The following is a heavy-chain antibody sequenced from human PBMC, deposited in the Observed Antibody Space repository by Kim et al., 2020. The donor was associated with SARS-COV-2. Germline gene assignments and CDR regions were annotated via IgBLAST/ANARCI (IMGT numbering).Heavy chain of an antibody. J-gene: IGHJ4*02. Sequence: GNGNTKYSQKFQGRVTFTRDTSESTAYMELSSLRSEDSAVYYCLGGYYFDYWGQGTLITVSS. CDR2: GNGNT. CDR3: LGGYYFDY. V-gene: IGHV1-3*01. D-gene: IGHD2-15*01.